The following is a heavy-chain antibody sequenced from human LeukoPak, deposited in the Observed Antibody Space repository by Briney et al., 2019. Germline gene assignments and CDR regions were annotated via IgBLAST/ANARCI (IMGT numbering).Heavy chain of an antibody. J-gene: IGHJ4*02. CDR3: ARNLGGYTYAFDY. CDR1: GGSIRTNY. Sequence: PSETLSLTCSVSGGSIRTNYWSWIRQLPGKGLECIGYINYSGSTKYNPSLKSRVTISLDTSKNQFSLRLSSVTAADTAMYYCARNLGGYTYAFDYWGQGALVTVSS. D-gene: IGHD5-18*01. CDR2: INYSGST. V-gene: IGHV4-59*01.